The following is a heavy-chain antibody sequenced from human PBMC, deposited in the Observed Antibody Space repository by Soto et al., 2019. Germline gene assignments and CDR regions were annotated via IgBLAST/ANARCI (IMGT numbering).Heavy chain of an antibody. CDR3: ARDSMVRGVLDY. CDR1: SGSISSYY. V-gene: IGHV4-59*01. D-gene: IGHD3-10*01. Sequence: SETLSLTCTVSSGSISSYYWSWIRQPPGTGLEWITNIYYSGSTNYNPSLKSRVTISVDTSKNQFSLKLSSVTAADTAVYYCARDSMVRGVLDYWGQGMLVTVSS. CDR2: IYYSGST. J-gene: IGHJ4*02.